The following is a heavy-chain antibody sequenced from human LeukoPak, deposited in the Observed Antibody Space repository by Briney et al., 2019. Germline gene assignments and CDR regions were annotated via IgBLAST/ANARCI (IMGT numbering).Heavy chain of an antibody. CDR3: ARNRGATGYYWVDY. Sequence: GTSLRLSCAAAGFTFSNYAMHCVRQAPGKGLEWVAVISYDGTNEYYADSVKGRFTISRDNSKNTLYLQMDSLRVEDTAVFYCARNRGATGYYWVDYWGQGTLVSVSS. D-gene: IGHD3-22*01. CDR2: ISYDGTNE. CDR1: GFTFSNYA. V-gene: IGHV3-30-3*01. J-gene: IGHJ4*02.